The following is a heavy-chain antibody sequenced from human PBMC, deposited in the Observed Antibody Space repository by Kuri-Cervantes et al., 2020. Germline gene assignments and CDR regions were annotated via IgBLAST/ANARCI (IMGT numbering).Heavy chain of an antibody. CDR2: IWYDGSNG. D-gene: IGHD3-10*01. V-gene: IGHV3-33*01. Sequence: GGSLRLSCAASGFTFETYGMHWVRQAPGKGLEWVAVIWYDGSNGDYVDSVKGRFTISRDNFKSTLYLQMNSLRADDTAVYYCARDRRSGAYNNGPLEDWGQGALVTVSS. J-gene: IGHJ4*02. CDR3: ARDRRSGAYNNGPLED. CDR1: GFTFETYG.